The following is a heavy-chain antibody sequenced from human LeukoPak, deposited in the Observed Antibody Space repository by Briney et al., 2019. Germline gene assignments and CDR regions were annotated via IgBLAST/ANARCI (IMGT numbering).Heavy chain of an antibody. J-gene: IGHJ6*03. V-gene: IGHV3-23*01. D-gene: IGHD7-27*01. Sequence: GGSLRLSCAASGFTFSSYDMSWVRQAPGKGLEWVSAISGSGGSTYYADSVKGRFTISRDNSKNTLYLQMNSLRAEDTAVYYCAKRATANWGSYYYYMDVWGKGTTVTVSS. CDR1: GFTFSSYD. CDR2: ISGSGGST. CDR3: AKRATANWGSYYYYMDV.